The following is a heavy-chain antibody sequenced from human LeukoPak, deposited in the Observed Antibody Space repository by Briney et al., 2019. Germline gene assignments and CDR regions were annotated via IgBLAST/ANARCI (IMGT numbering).Heavy chain of an antibody. V-gene: IGHV3-21*01. CDR3: ARAITGEDDY. J-gene: IGHJ4*02. CDR1: GFTFSSYS. CDR2: ISSSSSYI. Sequence: GGSLRLSCAASGFTFSSYSMNWVRPAPGKGLEWVSSISSSSSYIYYADSVKGRFTISRDNAKNSLYLQMNSLRAEDTAVYYCARAITGEDDYWGQGALVTVSS.